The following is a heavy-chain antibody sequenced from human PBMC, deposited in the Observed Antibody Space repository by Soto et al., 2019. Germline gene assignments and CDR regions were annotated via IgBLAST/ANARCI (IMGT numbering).Heavy chain of an antibody. V-gene: IGHV3-23*01. CDR2: ISGSGDSA. D-gene: IGHD3-10*01. CDR3: AIRYYDDGYNAGCHHLDS. CDR1: GFTFRRYP. J-gene: IGHJ4*02. Sequence: GGSLRLSCAASGFTFRRYPMTWVRQAPGKGLEWVSGISGSGDSAYYADSVKGRFAISRDESKSTLYLRMNSLRSEDTAVYYSAIRYYDDGYNAGCHHLDSWGQGTLVTVSS.